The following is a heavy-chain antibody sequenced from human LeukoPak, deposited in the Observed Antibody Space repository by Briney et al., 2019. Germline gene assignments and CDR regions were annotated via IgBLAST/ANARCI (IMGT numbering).Heavy chain of an antibody. CDR3: ARNRIMVYAIAFWMDV. D-gene: IGHD2-8*01. CDR1: GYTFTGYY. CDR2: INPNSGGT. Sequence: ASVKVSCKASGYTFTGYYMHWVRQAPGQGLEWMGWINPNSGGTNYAQKFQGRVTMTRDTSISTAYMELSRLRSDDTAVYYCARNRIMVYAIAFWMDVWAKGPRSPSPQ. J-gene: IGHJ6*04. V-gene: IGHV1-2*02.